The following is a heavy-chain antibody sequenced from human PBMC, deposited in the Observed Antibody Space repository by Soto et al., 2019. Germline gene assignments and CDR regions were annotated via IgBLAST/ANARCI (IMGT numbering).Heavy chain of an antibody. V-gene: IGHV3-9*01. J-gene: IGHJ4*02. Sequence: GGSLRLSCAASGFTFDDYAMHWVRQAPGKGLEWVSGISWNSGSIGYADSVKGRFTISRDNAKNSLYLQMNSLRAEDTALYYCAKDYDSSGYPSFDYWGRGTLVTVSS. D-gene: IGHD3-22*01. CDR1: GFTFDDYA. CDR2: ISWNSGSI. CDR3: AKDYDSSGYPSFDY.